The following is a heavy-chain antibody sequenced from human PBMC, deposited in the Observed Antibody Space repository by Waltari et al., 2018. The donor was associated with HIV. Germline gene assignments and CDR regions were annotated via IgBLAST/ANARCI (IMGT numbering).Heavy chain of an antibody. Sequence: QVQLQESGPGLVKPSETLSLTCTVSGGSISSYYWSWIRQPPGKGLEWIGYIYYSGSTNYNPSLKSRVTISVDTSKNQFSLKLSSVTAADTAVYYCARGLQGGSYINWGQGTLVTVSS. J-gene: IGHJ4*02. V-gene: IGHV4-59*08. CDR3: ARGLQGGSYIN. CDR2: IYYSGST. CDR1: GGSISSYY. D-gene: IGHD1-26*01.